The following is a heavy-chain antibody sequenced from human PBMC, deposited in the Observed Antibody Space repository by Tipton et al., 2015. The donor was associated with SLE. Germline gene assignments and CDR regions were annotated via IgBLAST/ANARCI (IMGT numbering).Heavy chain of an antibody. D-gene: IGHD3-10*01. J-gene: IGHJ4*02. CDR3: ATDGASFEY. Sequence: SLRLSCEASGFTFSGYAMTWVRLAPGKGLEWVSGINSVGTDTSYADSVKGRFTISRDNAKNSLYLQMNSLRVEDTALYYCATDGASFEYWGQGTLVIVSS. CDR1: GFTFSGYA. V-gene: IGHV3-21*01. CDR2: INSVGTDT.